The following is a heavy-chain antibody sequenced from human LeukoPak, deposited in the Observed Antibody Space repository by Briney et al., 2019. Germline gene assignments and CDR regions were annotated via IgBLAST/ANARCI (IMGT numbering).Heavy chain of an antibody. D-gene: IGHD5-18*01. V-gene: IGHV3-23*01. CDR3: AKDLRGYSYADNAFDI. J-gene: IGHJ3*02. Sequence: PGGSLRLSXAASGFTFSSYAMSWVRQAPGKGLEWVSAISGSGGSTYYADSVKGRFTISRDNSKNTLYLQMNSLRAEDTAVYYCAKDLRGYSYADNAFDIWGQGTMVTVSS. CDR2: ISGSGGST. CDR1: GFTFSSYA.